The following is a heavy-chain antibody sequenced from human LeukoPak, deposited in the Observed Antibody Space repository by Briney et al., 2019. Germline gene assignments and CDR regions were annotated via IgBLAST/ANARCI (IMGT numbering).Heavy chain of an antibody. V-gene: IGHV4-4*02. CDR1: GGSISSSNW. Sequence: SGTLSLTCAVSGGSISSSNWWSWVRQPPGKGLEWIGEIYHSGSTNYNPSLKSRVTISVDKSKNQFSLKLSFVTAADTAVYYCARHYDYVWGSYRSDAFDIWGQGTMVTVSS. D-gene: IGHD3-16*02. CDR3: ARHYDYVWGSYRSDAFDI. CDR2: IYHSGST. J-gene: IGHJ3*02.